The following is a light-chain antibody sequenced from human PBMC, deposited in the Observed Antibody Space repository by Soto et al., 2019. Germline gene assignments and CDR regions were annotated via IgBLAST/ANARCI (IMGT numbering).Light chain of an antibody. Sequence: EIVLTQSPATLSLSPGERATLSCRASQSVSSYLAWYQQKPGQAPRLLIYDASNRVTGIPARFSGSGSGTDFTLTISSLEPEDFAVYYCQQRLTFGQGTRLEIK. CDR3: QQRLT. CDR1: QSVSSY. V-gene: IGKV3-11*01. J-gene: IGKJ5*01. CDR2: DAS.